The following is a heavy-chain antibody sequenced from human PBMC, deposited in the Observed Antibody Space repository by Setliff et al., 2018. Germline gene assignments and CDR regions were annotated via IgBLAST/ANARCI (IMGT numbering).Heavy chain of an antibody. CDR1: GDSISAAS. CDR3: ETDGPVLNGDYIS. V-gene: IGHV4-4*07. D-gene: IGHD3-10*01. Sequence: PSETLSLTCNVSGDSISAASIMAWVRQPAGKGLEWIGHIYSEGTTNYSPSLRSRVTISSDTSKNQFSLSLRSVTAADTAVYYCETDGPVLNGDYISWGQGTLVTVSS. CDR2: IYSEGTT. J-gene: IGHJ5*02.